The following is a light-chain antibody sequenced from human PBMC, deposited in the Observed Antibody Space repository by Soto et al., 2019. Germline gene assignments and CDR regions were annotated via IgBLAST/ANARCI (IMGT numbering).Light chain of an antibody. V-gene: IGLV1-47*02. CDR3: AAWDVSLTAWV. J-gene: IGLJ3*02. CDR2: SNN. Sequence: QSVLTQPPSASGTPGQRVTISCSGSSSNIGNNYVYWYQHIPGTAPKVLIYSNNQRPSGVPDRFSGSKSATSASLAISGLRSEDEADYYCAAWDVSLTAWVFGGGTKLTVL. CDR1: SSNIGNNY.